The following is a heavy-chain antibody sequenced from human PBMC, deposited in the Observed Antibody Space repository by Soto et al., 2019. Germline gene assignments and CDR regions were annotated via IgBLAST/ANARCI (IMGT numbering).Heavy chain of an antibody. J-gene: IGHJ5*02. V-gene: IGHV3-30-3*01. Sequence: GGSMRLSCAASGFTFSSYAMHWVRQAPGKGLEWVAVISYDGSNKYYADSVKGRFTISRDNSKNTLYLQMNSLRAEDTAVYYCARDTRAYYYGSGSYSPSNWFDPWGQGTLVTVSS. CDR3: ARDTRAYYYGSGSYSPSNWFDP. CDR2: ISYDGSNK. CDR1: GFTFSSYA. D-gene: IGHD3-10*01.